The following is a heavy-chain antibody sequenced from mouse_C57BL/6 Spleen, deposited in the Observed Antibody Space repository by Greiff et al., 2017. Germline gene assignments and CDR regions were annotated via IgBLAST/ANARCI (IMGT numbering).Heavy chain of an antibody. J-gene: IGHJ2*01. CDR2: IYPGDGDT. CDR1: GYAFSSYW. D-gene: IGHD1-1*01. Sequence: VQLQQSGAELVKPGASVKISCKASGYAFSSYWMNWVKQRPGKGLEWIGQIYPGDGDTNYNGKFKGKATLTADKSSSTAYMQLSSLTSEDSAVYFCAREVTTVVAPDFDYWGQGTTLTVSS. V-gene: IGHV1-80*01. CDR3: AREVTTVVAPDFDY.